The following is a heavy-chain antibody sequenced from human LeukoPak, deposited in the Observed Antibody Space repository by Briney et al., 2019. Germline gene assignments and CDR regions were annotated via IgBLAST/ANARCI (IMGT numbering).Heavy chain of an antibody. Sequence: SETLSLTCNVSGGSITNGSYYRNWIRQPAGKGLEWIGRIYTSGSTNYSPSLQRRITISLDTSKNQISLKLRSVTAADTAVYFCTRLDILTGYYWLDPWGQGTLVTVSS. V-gene: IGHV4-61*02. CDR2: IYTSGST. D-gene: IGHD3-9*01. CDR1: GGSITNGSYY. CDR3: TRLDILTGYYWLDP. J-gene: IGHJ5*02.